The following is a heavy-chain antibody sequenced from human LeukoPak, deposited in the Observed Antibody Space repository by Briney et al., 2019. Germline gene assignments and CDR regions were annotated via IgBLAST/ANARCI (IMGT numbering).Heavy chain of an antibody. Sequence: RPSQTLSLTCTVSGGSISIYYWSWVRQPPGKGLEWIGYIYYSGSTNYNPSLKSRVTISVDTSKNQFFLKLSSVTAADTAVYYCASLFYDSSGYYSDSGGDFVYWGQGTLVTVSS. V-gene: IGHV4-59*01. CDR2: IYYSGST. CDR1: GGSISIYY. D-gene: IGHD3-22*01. J-gene: IGHJ4*02. CDR3: ASLFYDSSGYYSDSGGDFVY.